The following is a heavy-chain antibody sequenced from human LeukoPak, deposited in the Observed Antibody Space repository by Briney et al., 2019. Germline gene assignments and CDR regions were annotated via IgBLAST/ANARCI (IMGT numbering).Heavy chain of an antibody. CDR3: TRSVAWNERFDS. CDR2: IYSSGST. V-gene: IGHV4-4*09. CDR1: GGSIGSYY. J-gene: IGHJ4*02. D-gene: IGHD1-1*01. Sequence: SETLSLSCTVSGGSIGSYYWSWIRQPPGKGLEWIAYIYSSGSTNYNPSLKSRVTISVDMSEKQFSLKLSSVTAADTALYYCTRSVAWNERFDSWGQGTLVTVSS.